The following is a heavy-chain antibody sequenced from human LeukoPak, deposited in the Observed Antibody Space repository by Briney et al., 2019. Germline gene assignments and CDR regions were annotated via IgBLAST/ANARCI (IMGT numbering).Heavy chain of an antibody. Sequence: PGGSLRLSCAASGFTFSTYSMNWVRQAPGKGLEWVSCISSSSTYIYYADSVKGRYTISRDNAKNSLYLQMNSLRAEDTAVYYCARVRGYETRPWFYYMDVWGEGTTVTVSS. CDR1: GFTFSTYS. J-gene: IGHJ6*03. CDR3: ARVRGYETRPWFYYMDV. D-gene: IGHD5-12*01. V-gene: IGHV3-21*01. CDR2: ISSSSTYI.